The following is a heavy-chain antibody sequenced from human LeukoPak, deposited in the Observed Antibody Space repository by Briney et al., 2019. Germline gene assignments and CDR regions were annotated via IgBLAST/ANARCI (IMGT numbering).Heavy chain of an antibody. CDR3: ASSRDDYSNYDDAFDI. Sequence: GSLRLSCAASGFTFSSYSMYWVRQAPGKGLEWVSYISSSSSTIYYADSVKGRFTISRDNAKNSLYLQMNSLRAEDTAVYYCASSRDDYSNYDDAFDIWGQGTMVTVSS. CDR2: ISSSSSTI. D-gene: IGHD4-11*01. V-gene: IGHV3-48*01. J-gene: IGHJ3*02. CDR1: GFTFSSYS.